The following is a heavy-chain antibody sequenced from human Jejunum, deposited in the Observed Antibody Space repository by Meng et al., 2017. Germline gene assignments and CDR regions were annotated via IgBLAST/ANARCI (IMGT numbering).Heavy chain of an antibody. CDR1: GVSVNSGFYY. Sequence: QGHLHQSGPGLVRPSETLSLTCTVSGVSVNSGFYYWNWVRQPPGKGLEFIGSFHHSGSAHYNASLEGRVTMSLDTSKNQFSLRLTSVTAADSALYYCTGGPDSAKSGYWGQGTLVTVSS. V-gene: IGHV4-61*01. CDR2: FHHSGSA. J-gene: IGHJ4*02. D-gene: IGHD1-14*01. CDR3: TGGPDSAKSGY.